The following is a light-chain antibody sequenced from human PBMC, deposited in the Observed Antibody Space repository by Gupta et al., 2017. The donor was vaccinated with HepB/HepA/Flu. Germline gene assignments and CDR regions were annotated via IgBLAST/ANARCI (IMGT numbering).Light chain of an antibody. CDR1: QSVLYTPNNKDY. CDR2: WAS. Sequence: DIVMTQSPDSLAVSLGETATINCKSSQSVLYTPNNKDYLAWYQQKPGQPPKMLIYWASTRESGVPDRFSGSGSGTDFTLTISDLQAEDVAVYYCQQSCNTPLTLGGGTRVEIK. V-gene: IGKV4-1*01. J-gene: IGKJ4*01. CDR3: QQSCNTPLT.